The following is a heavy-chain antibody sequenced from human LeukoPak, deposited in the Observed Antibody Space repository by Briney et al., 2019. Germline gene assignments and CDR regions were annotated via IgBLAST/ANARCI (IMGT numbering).Heavy chain of an antibody. V-gene: IGHV1-18*01. CDR3: ARRIVGASALDY. J-gene: IGHJ4*02. D-gene: IGHD1-26*01. CDR1: GYTFTSYG. CDR2: ISAYNVNT. Sequence: PSVNVSCKASGYTFTSYGISWVRQAPGQGLEWMGWISAYNVNTEYAQKLQGRVTMTTDTSASTAYMELRSLRSDDTAVDYCARRIVGASALDYWGQGTLVTVSS.